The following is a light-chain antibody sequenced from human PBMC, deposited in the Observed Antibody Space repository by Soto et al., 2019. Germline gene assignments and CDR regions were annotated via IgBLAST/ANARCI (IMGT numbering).Light chain of an antibody. V-gene: IGLV1-40*01. CDR1: SSNIGADYD. CDR3: QSDVRSLGFV. J-gene: IGLJ1*01. CDR2: SNI. Sequence: QSVLTQPPSVSGAPGQRVTFSCIGSSSNIGADYDVHWYQQLPGTAPKLLIYSNINRPSGVPDRFSDSRSGASAALAITGLQAEDEADYYCQSDVRSLGFVFGTGTKLTVL.